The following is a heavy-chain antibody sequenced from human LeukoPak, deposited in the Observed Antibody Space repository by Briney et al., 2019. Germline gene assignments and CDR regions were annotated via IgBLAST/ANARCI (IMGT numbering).Heavy chain of an antibody. D-gene: IGHD4-17*01. J-gene: IGHJ5*02. CDR1: GFTFSSYS. Sequence: GGSLRLSCAASGFTFSSYSMNWVRQAPGKGLEWVSCISSSSSTIYYADSVKGRFTISRDNAKNSLYLQMNSLRAEDTAVYYCARGIYGDYVWDNWFDPWGQGTLVTVSS. CDR3: ARGIYGDYVWDNWFDP. CDR2: ISSSSSTI. V-gene: IGHV3-48*01.